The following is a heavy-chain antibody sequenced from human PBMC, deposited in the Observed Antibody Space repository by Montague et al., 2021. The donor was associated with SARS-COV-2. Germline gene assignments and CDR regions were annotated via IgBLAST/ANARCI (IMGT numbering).Heavy chain of an antibody. CDR2: INHSGST. CDR1: GGSFSDYY. CDR3: ARGAPTISMILVVMTGAGWYFDL. V-gene: IGHV4-34*01. Sequence: SETLSLTCAVYGGSFSDYYWSWIRQPPGKGLEWIGEINHSGSTNYNPSLRSRVTISVDTCKNQFSLKLSAVTAADTAAYYCARGAPTISMILVVMTGAGWYFDLWGRGTLVTVSS. D-gene: IGHD3-22*01. J-gene: IGHJ2*01.